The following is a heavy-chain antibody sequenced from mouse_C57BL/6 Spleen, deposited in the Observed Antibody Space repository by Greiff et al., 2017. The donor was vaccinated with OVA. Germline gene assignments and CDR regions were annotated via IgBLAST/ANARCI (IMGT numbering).Heavy chain of an antibody. J-gene: IGHJ2*01. CDR3: AREDYYGSRGYFDY. CDR1: GYTFTSYW. Sequence: QVQLQQPGAELVRPGTSVKLSCKASGYTFTSYWMHWVQQRPGQGLEWIGVIDPSDSYTNYNQKFKGKATLTVDTSSSTAYMQLSSLTSEDSAVYYCAREDYYGSRGYFDYWGQGTTLTVSS. V-gene: IGHV1-59*01. CDR2: IDPSDSYT. D-gene: IGHD1-1*01.